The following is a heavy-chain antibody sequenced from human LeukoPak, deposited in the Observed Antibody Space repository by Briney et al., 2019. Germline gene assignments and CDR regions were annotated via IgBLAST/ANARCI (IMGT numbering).Heavy chain of an antibody. D-gene: IGHD7-27*01. CDR2: IKQDGSEK. V-gene: IGHV3-7*01. J-gene: IGHJ4*02. CDR3: ARDLGYFDY. Sequence: GGSLRLSCAASGFTFSSYWMSWVRQAPGKGLEWVANIKQDGSEKYYADSVKGRFTISRDNSKNTLYLQMNSLRAEDTAVYYCARDLGYFDYWGQGTLVTVSS. CDR1: GFTFSSYW.